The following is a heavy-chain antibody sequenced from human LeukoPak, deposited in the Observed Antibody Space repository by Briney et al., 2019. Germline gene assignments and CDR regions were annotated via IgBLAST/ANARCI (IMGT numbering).Heavy chain of an antibody. CDR2: INPNSGGT. Sequence: GASVKVSCKASGYTFTGYYMHWVRQAPGQGLEWMGWINPNSGGTNYAQKFQGRVTMTRDTSISTAYMELSRLRSDDTAVYYCARVSGSSWYGAFDIWGQGTMVTVSS. CDR1: GYTFTGYY. CDR3: ARVSGSSWYGAFDI. J-gene: IGHJ3*02. D-gene: IGHD6-13*01. V-gene: IGHV1-2*02.